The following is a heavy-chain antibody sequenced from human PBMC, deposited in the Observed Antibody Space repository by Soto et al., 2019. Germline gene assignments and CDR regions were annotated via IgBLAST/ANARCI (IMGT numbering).Heavy chain of an antibody. J-gene: IGHJ4*02. CDR2: ITTYNGYT. Sequence: QVPLVQSGAEVRKPGASVKVSCKASGYTFTNYAIGWVRQATGQGLEWMGWITTYNGYTNYAQKLQGRVTLTTDTSTNTAYMELRSLRSDDTAVYYCARLTRYYYDSSGSFLDYWGLGTLVTVSS. V-gene: IGHV1-18*01. D-gene: IGHD3-22*01. CDR1: GYTFTNYA. CDR3: ARLTRYYYDSSGSFLDY.